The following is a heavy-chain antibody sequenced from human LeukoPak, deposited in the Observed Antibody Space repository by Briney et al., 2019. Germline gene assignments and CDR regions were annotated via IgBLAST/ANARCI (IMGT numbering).Heavy chain of an antibody. D-gene: IGHD2-21*02. CDR3: ARASDSGDWHLGY. J-gene: IGHJ4*02. Sequence: ASETLSLTCTVSGDFISRYYWSWIRQSPGRGLEWIGYVYDRGGTNYNPSLKSRAIISADTSKNQFSLKVTSVTAADTAMYYCARASDSGDWHLGYWGQGTQVTVSS. V-gene: IGHV4-59*01. CDR2: VYDRGGT. CDR1: GDFISRYY.